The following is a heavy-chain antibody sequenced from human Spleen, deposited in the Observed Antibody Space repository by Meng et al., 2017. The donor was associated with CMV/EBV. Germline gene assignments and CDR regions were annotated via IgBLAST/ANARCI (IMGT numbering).Heavy chain of an antibody. CDR3: AKGTMVRVDY. J-gene: IGHJ4*02. D-gene: IGHD3-10*01. CDR1: GFTFSNYW. CDR2: IKEDGSEK. V-gene: IGHV3-7*03. Sequence: GGSLRLSCAASGFTFSNYWMTWVRRAPGKGLEWVATIKEDGSEKHYVDSVKGRFTISRDNAKNSLHLQMNSLRAEDTALYYCAKGTMVRVDYWGQGTLVTVSS.